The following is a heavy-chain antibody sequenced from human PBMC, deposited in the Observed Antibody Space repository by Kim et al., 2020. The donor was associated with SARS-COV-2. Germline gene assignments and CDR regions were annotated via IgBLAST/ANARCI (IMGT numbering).Heavy chain of an antibody. J-gene: IGHJ4*02. CDR2: ISGSGGST. CDR1: GFTFSSYA. V-gene: IGHV3-23*01. Sequence: GGSLRLSCAASGFTFSSYAMSWVRQAPGKGLEWVSAISGSGGSTYYADSVKGRFTISRDNSKNTLYLQMNSLRAEDTAVYYCAKDRRVPSRVAPPLVFDYWGQGTLVTVSS. CDR3: AKDRRVPSRVAPPLVFDY. D-gene: IGHD3-3*01.